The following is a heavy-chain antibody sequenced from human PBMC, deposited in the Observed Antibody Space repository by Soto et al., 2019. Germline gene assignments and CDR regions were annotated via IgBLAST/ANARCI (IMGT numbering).Heavy chain of an antibody. CDR2: MNPNSGNT. Sequence: GASVKVSCKASGYTFTSYDINWVRQATGQGLEWMGWMNPNSGNTGYAQKFQGRVTMTRNTSISTAYMELSSLRSEDTAVYYCARGHIVLVPAAIGGVPWFDPWGQGTLVTVSS. J-gene: IGHJ5*02. V-gene: IGHV1-8*01. D-gene: IGHD2-2*02. CDR3: ARGHIVLVPAAIGGVPWFDP. CDR1: GYTFTSYD.